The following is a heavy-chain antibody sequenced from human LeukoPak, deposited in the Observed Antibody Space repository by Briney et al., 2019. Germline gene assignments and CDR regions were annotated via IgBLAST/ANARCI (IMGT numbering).Heavy chain of an antibody. V-gene: IGHV4-34*01. J-gene: IGHJ2*01. Sequence: PSETLSLTCAVYGGSFSGYSWSWIRQPPGKGLEWIGEINQRRNTIYNPSLKSRVTISIDTSKNQFSLKLSSVTAADTAVYYCARHGWHAWYFDLWGRGTLVTVSS. CDR3: ARHGWHAWYFDL. CDR2: INQRRNT. CDR1: GGSFSGYS. D-gene: IGHD6-19*01.